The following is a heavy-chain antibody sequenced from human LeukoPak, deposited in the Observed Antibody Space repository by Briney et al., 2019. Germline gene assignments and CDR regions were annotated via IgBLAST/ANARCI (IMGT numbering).Heavy chain of an antibody. D-gene: IGHD3-3*01. Sequence: GWINPVSGDTKFARRFEGWVTLTRDTSISTAYMELKGLKSDDTAVYFCAGQRMRGVAPLDFWGQGTLVTVSS. V-gene: IGHV1-2*04. CDR2: INPVSGDT. CDR3: AGQRMRGVAPLDF. J-gene: IGHJ4*02.